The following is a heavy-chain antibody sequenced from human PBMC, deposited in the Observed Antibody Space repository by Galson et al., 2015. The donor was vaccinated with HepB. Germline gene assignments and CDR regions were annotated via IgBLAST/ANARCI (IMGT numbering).Heavy chain of an antibody. Sequence: CAASGFTFSSYSMNWVRQAPGKGLEWVSSISSSSSYIYYADSVKGRFTISRDNAKNSLYLQMNSLRAEDTAVYYCASNSGYEESKDPWGQGTLVTVSS. V-gene: IGHV3-21*01. CDR3: ASNSGYEESKDP. CDR1: GFTFSSYS. CDR2: ISSSSSYI. D-gene: IGHD5-12*01. J-gene: IGHJ5*02.